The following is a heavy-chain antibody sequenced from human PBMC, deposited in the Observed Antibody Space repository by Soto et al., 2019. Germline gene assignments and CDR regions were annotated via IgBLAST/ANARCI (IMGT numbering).Heavy chain of an antibody. CDR3: SKHLRYSGYDCPFDY. CDR2: ISGSSNTI. V-gene: IGHV3-21*04. D-gene: IGHD5-12*01. CDR1: GFTFSSYS. J-gene: IGHJ4*02. Sequence: GGSLRLSCAASGFTFSSYSMNWVRQAPGKGLEWVSSISGSSNTIYYTDSVKGRFTISRDNSKNTLYLQMNSLRAEDTAIYYCSKHLRYSGYDCPFDYWGQGTLVTVSS.